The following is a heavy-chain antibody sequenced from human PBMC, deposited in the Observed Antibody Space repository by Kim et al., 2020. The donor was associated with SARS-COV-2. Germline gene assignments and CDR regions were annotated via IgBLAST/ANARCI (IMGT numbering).Heavy chain of an antibody. CDR1: GFTFSSYS. D-gene: IGHD6-6*01. V-gene: IGHV3-21*01. CDR2: ISSSSSYI. Sequence: GGSLRLSCAASGFTFSSYSMNWVRQAPGKGLEWVSSISSSSSYIYYADSVKGRFTISRDNAKNSLYLQMNSLRAEDTAVYYCARDWGHSSSSGYYYNGMDVWGQGTTVTVSS. CDR3: ARDWGHSSSSGYYYNGMDV. J-gene: IGHJ6*02.